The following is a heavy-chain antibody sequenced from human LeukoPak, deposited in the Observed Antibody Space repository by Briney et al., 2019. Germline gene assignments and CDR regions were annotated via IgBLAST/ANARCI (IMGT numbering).Heavy chain of an antibody. V-gene: IGHV5-51*01. D-gene: IGHD3-10*01. CDR3: ARTTDYYGSGSYFYY. CDR1: GYTFTGYY. J-gene: IGHJ4*02. CDR2: IYPGDSDT. Sequence: KVSCKASGYTFTGYYMHWVRQAPGQGLEWMGIIYPGDSDTRYSPSFQGQVTISADKSISTAYLQWSSLKASDTAMYYCARTTDYYGSGSYFYYWGQGTLVTVSS.